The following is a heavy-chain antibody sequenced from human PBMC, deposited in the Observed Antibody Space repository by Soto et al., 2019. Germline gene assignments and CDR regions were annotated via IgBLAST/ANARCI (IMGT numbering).Heavy chain of an antibody. Sequence: SETLSLTCAVSGGSISSSNWWSWVRQPPGKGLEWIGYIYYSGSTNYNPSLKSRVTISVDTSKNQFSLKLSSVTAADTAVYYCARRYGSCFDYWGQGALVTVSS. D-gene: IGHD5-18*01. V-gene: IGHV4-4*02. CDR1: GGSISSSNW. J-gene: IGHJ4*02. CDR2: IYYSGST. CDR3: ARRYGSCFDY.